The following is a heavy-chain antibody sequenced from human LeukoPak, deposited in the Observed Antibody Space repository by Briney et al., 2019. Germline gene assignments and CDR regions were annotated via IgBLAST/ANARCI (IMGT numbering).Heavy chain of an antibody. D-gene: IGHD6-13*01. CDR2: INHSGST. CDR3: ARLFLPLYSSSWYVPYYYYMDV. CDR1: GGSFSGDF. J-gene: IGHJ6*03. Sequence: SETLSLTCAVYGGSFSGDFWSWIRQSPGKGLEWIGEINHSGSTNYNPSLKSRVTISVDTSKNQFSLKLSSVTAADTAVYYCARLFLPLYSSSWYVPYYYYMDVWGKGTTVTVSS. V-gene: IGHV4-34*01.